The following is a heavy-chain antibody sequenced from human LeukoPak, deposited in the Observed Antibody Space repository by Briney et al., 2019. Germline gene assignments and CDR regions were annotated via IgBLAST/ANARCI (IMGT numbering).Heavy chain of an antibody. CDR3: VRDGTNWEEPNDAFDT. CDR2: LYTTGTT. J-gene: IGHJ3*02. CDR1: GASITSCY. D-gene: IGHD1-26*01. V-gene: IGHV4-4*07. Sequence: SETLSLTCAVSGASITSCYWSWVRQSAGKGLEWVGRLYTTGTTNYNPSLKSRVTMSGDSSKNQLSLTLTSVTTADTAVYYCVRDGTNWEEPNDAFDTWGQGTLLTVSS.